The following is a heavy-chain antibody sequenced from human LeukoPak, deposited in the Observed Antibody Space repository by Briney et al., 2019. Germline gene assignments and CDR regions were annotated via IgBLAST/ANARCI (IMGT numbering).Heavy chain of an antibody. V-gene: IGHV3-23*01. J-gene: IGHJ5*02. D-gene: IGHD2-2*01. CDR3: AKRPTGGIVVVPAAKAWFDP. CDR1: GFTFSSYA. Sequence: GGSLRLSCAASGFTFSSYAMSWVRQAPGKGLEWVSAISGSGGSTYYADSVKGRFTISRDNSKNTLYLQMNSLRAEDTAVYYCAKRPTGGIVVVPAAKAWFDPWGQGTLVTVSS. CDR2: ISGSGGST.